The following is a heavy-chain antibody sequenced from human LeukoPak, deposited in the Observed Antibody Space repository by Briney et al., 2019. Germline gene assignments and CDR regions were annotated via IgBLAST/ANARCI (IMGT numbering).Heavy chain of an antibody. D-gene: IGHD2-8*01. CDR3: AKGGRSANGFDY. J-gene: IGHJ4*02. CDR1: GFTFSSYG. CDR2: ISYDGSDK. Sequence: SGGSLRLSCAASGFTFSSYGMHWVRQAPGKGLEWVAVISYDGSDKYYADSVKGRFTISRDNSKNTLYLQVDSLRAEDTAVYYCAKGGRSANGFDYWGQGTLVTVSS. V-gene: IGHV3-30*18.